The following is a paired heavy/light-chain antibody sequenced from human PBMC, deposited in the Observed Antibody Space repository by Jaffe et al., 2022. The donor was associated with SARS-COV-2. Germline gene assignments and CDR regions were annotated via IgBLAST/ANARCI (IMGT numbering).Heavy chain of an antibody. CDR2: INTGNSKT. Sequence: QVQLVQSGAEVEKPGASVKVSCKASGYNLNGYAMHWVRQAPGQRLEWMGWINTGNSKTEFSQNLQGRVTITRDTSASTAYMELSRLRSEDTAVYYCARGTCPGCYLIDYWGQGTLVTVSS. D-gene: IGHD2-2*01. J-gene: IGHJ4*02. V-gene: IGHV1-3*04. CDR3: ARGTCPGCYLIDY. CDR1: GYNLNGYA.
Light chain of an antibody. Sequence: DIVMTQSPDSLAVSLGERATINCKSSQSLFSNSNNEDYLAWYQHKPGQPPKLLISWASTRASGVPDRFSGSGSGADFTLTISSLQAEDVAVYHCQQYYSRPITFGQGTRLEIK. CDR3: QQYYSRPIT. J-gene: IGKJ5*01. V-gene: IGKV4-1*01. CDR1: QSLFSNSNNEDY. CDR2: WAS.